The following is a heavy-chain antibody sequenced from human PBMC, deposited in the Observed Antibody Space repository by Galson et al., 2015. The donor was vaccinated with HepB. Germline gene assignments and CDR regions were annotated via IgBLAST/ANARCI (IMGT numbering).Heavy chain of an antibody. CDR1: GFTFSNYG. J-gene: IGHJ6*02. Sequence: SLRLSCAASGFTFSNYGMHWVRQAPGKGLEWVAVIWYDGNKKYYADSVKGRFTISRDNSKNTLYPQMNSLRAEDTAVYFCAKVGGWSGGYSHYYYGMDVWGQGTTVTVSS. CDR3: AKVGGWSGGYSHYYYGMDV. V-gene: IGHV3-33*06. D-gene: IGHD3-22*01. CDR2: IWYDGNKK.